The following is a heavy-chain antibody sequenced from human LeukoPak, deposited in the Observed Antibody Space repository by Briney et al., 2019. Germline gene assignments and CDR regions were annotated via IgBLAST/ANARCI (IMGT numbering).Heavy chain of an antibody. CDR3: ARGWEGTYQYSGYGAGGY. Sequence: ASVKVSCKASGYTFTGYYMHWVRQAPGQGLEWMGWISAYNGNTNYAQKLQGRVTMTTDTSTSTAYMELRSLRSDDTAVYYCARGWEGTYQYSGYGAGGYWGQGTLVTVSS. CDR2: ISAYNGNT. J-gene: IGHJ4*02. D-gene: IGHD5-12*01. V-gene: IGHV1-18*04. CDR1: GYTFTGYY.